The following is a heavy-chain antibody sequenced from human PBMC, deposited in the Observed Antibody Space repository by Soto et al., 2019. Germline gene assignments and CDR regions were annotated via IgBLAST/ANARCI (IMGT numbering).Heavy chain of an antibody. CDR3: ARGSQVMITIDAFYN. J-gene: IGHJ3*02. Sequence: AAVKVSCKACGYTFTSYYMHWVRQAPGQGLEWMGIINPSGGSTSYAQKFLGRVALTRDTSTSTVYMELSSLRSEDTAVYYCARGSQVMITIDAFYNWGQGTMVTV. V-gene: IGHV1-46*01. CDR2: INPSGGST. CDR1: GYTFTSYY. D-gene: IGHD3-16*01.